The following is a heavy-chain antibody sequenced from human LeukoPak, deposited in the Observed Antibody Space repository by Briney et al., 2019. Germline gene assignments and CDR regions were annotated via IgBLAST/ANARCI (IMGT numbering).Heavy chain of an antibody. J-gene: IGHJ4*01. CDR1: GGSFSGYYVSGYSWTDYY. CDR2: ISYSGST. D-gene: IGHD5-18*01. CDR3: ARASRDTTVANYYFDY. V-gene: IGHV4-34*01. Sequence: SETLSLTCAVYGGSFSGYYVSGYSWTDYYWSWIRQPPGKGLEWIGEISYSGSTNYNPSLKGRVTLSVDASKNQFSLKMSSVTAADTAVYYCARASRDTTVANYYFDYWGHGTRVTVSS.